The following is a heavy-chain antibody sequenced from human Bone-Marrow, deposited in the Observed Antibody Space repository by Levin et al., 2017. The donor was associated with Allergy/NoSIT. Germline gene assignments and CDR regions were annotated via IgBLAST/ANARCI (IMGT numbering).Heavy chain of an antibody. J-gene: IGHJ4*02. Sequence: ETLSLTCAASGFTFSSYAMSWVRQAPGKGLEWVSAISGSGGSTYYADSVKGRFTISRDNSKNTLYLQMNSLRAEDTAVYYCAKKVVVVAAATPNFDYWGQGTLVTVSS. CDR1: GFTFSSYA. CDR2: ISGSGGST. D-gene: IGHD2-15*01. V-gene: IGHV3-23*01. CDR3: AKKVVVVAAATPNFDY.